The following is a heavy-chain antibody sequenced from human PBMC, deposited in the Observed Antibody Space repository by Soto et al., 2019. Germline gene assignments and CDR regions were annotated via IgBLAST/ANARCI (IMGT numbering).Heavy chain of an antibody. J-gene: IGHJ4*02. V-gene: IGHV1-3*01. D-gene: IGHD5-18*01. Sequence: HVELVQSGADVKQPGASVTISCKASGYTFTDYALHWVRHAPGQRLEWMGWMNAGVGNTLYSQKFQGRITITRDTSASTAYMELNSLKSEDTAIYYCARDTGYTFGSLNYWGPGTLVTVSS. CDR3: ARDTGYTFGSLNY. CDR1: GYTFTDYA. CDR2: MNAGVGNT.